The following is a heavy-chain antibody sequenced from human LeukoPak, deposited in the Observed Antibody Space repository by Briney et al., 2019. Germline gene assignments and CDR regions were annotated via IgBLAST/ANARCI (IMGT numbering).Heavy chain of an antibody. CDR1: GGSISSGSYY. Sequence: PSQTLSLTCTVSGGSISSGSYYWSWIRQPAGKGLEWIGEINHSGSTNYNPSLKSRVTISVDTSKNQFSLKLSSVTAADTAVYYCARRQWLISYYFDYWGQGTLVTVSS. CDR2: INHSGST. J-gene: IGHJ4*02. D-gene: IGHD6-19*01. V-gene: IGHV4-61*09. CDR3: ARRQWLISYYFDY.